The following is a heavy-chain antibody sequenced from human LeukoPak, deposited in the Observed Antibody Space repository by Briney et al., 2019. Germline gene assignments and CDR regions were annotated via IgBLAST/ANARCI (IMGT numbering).Heavy chain of an antibody. D-gene: IGHD3-16*02. J-gene: IGHJ4*02. CDR2: ISPYSGNT. Sequence: ASVKVSCKASGYTFTDYGISWVRQAPGQGLEWMGWISPYSGNTNYAQKLRGRVTMTTDTSTSTAYMELRSLRSDDTAVYYCARELSHPDSWGQGTLVTVSS. V-gene: IGHV1-18*01. CDR1: GYTFTDYG. CDR3: ARELSHPDS.